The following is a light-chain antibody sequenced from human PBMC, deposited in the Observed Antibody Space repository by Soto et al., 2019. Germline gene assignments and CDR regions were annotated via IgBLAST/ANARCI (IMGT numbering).Light chain of an antibody. J-gene: IGKJ1*01. Sequence: DIQMTQSPSSLSASVGDRVTITCRASQGISTYLNWYQQKPGKAPKLLIYAASSLQSGVPSRFSGSGSGTDFTLTISSLQPEDFATYYCQQGYSNPQTFGQGTKVDIK. CDR1: QGISTY. CDR2: AAS. V-gene: IGKV1-39*01. CDR3: QQGYSNPQT.